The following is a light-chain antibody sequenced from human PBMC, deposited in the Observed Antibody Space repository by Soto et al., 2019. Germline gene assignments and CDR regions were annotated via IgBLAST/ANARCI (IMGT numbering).Light chain of an antibody. CDR3: QKYNNAPRT. CDR1: QGISNY. Sequence: DIQMTQSPSSLSASVGDTVTITYRASQGISNYLAWYQQKPGQVPNLLIYAASTLHSGVPSRFSGSGSGTDFTLTISSLRPEDVATYYCQKYNNAPRTFGQGTKVEI. V-gene: IGKV1-27*01. CDR2: AAS. J-gene: IGKJ1*01.